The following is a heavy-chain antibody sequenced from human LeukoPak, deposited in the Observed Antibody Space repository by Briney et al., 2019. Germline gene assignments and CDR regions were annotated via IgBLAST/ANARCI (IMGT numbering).Heavy chain of an antibody. CDR3: ARENIVVVVAATYYFDY. CDR1: GFTFSSYG. V-gene: IGHV3-33*01. J-gene: IGHJ4*02. D-gene: IGHD2-15*01. Sequence: GGSLRLSCAASGFTFSSYGMHWVRQAPGKGLEWVAVIWYDGSNKYYADSVKGRFTISRDNSKNTLYLQMNSLRAEDTAVYYCARENIVVVVAATYYFDYWGQGTPVTVSS. CDR2: IWYDGSNK.